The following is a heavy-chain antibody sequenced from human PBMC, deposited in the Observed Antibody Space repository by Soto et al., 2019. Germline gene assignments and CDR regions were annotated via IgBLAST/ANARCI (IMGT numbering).Heavy chain of an antibody. CDR1: GYTFTGYD. J-gene: IGHJ4*02. Sequence: ASVKVSCKASGYTFTGYDMHWVRQAPGQGLEWMGWINPNSGGTNYAQKFQGWVTMTRDTSISTAYMELSRLRSDDTAVYYCARGLDTAMVSLYYFDYWGQGTLVTVSS. CDR2: INPNSGGT. CDR3: ARGLDTAMVSLYYFDY. D-gene: IGHD5-18*01. V-gene: IGHV1-2*04.